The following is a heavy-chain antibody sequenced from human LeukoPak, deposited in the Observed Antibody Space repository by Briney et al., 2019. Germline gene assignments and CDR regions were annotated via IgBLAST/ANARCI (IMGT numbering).Heavy chain of an antibody. Sequence: GASVKVSCKASGGTFSSYAISWVRQAPGQGLEWMGGIIPIFGTANYAQKFQGRVTITTDESTSTAYMELSSLRSEDTAVYYCATRADYYDSSGYYYAPQEYRGQGTLVTVSS. CDR1: GGTFSSYA. CDR2: IIPIFGTA. J-gene: IGHJ4*02. V-gene: IGHV1-69*05. D-gene: IGHD3-22*01. CDR3: ATRADYYDSSGYYYAPQEY.